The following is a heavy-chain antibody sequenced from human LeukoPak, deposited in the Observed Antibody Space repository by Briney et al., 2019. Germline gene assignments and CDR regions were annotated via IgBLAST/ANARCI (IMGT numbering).Heavy chain of an antibody. D-gene: IGHD3-3*01. CDR3: AKDIGGFWSDNWFDP. CDR2: ISWNSGSI. CDR1: GFTSDDYA. V-gene: IGHV3-9*02. J-gene: IGHJ5*02. Sequence: GGSLRLSCAASGFTSDDYAMHWVRQAPGKGLEWVSGISWNSGSIGYADSAKGRFTISRDNAKNSLYLQMNSLRAEDTALYYCAKDIGGFWSDNWFDPWGQGTLVTVSS.